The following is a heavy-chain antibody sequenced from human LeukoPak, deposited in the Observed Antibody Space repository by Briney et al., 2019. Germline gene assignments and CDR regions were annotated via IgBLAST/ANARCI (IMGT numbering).Heavy chain of an antibody. J-gene: IGHJ3*02. V-gene: IGHV1-2*04. Sequence: ASVKVSCKASGYTFSDYFMNWVRQAPGHGLEWMGWINPNSGGTNYAQKFQGWVTMTRDTSISTAYMELSRLRSDDTAVYYCARSGLAYCGGDCYSDAFDIWGQGTMVTVSS. CDR3: ARSGLAYCGGDCYSDAFDI. CDR2: INPNSGGT. D-gene: IGHD2-21*02. CDR1: GYTFSDYF.